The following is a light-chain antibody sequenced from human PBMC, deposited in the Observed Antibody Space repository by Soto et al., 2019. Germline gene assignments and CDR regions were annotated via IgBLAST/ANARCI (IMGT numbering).Light chain of an antibody. CDR3: QQYNSYPYT. CDR2: KAS. J-gene: IGKJ2*01. CDR1: QSIRSW. Sequence: DIQMTQSPSTLSASVGDRVTITCRASQSIRSWLAWYQQKPGKAPKLLIYKASSLDSGVPSRFSGSGSGTEFTLTISSLQPDDFATYYCQQYNSYPYTFGQGTKLEIK. V-gene: IGKV1-5*03.